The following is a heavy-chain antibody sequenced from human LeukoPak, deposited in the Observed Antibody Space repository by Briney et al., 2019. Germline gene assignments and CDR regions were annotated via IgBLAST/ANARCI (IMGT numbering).Heavy chain of an antibody. CDR2: IYGGGST. CDR3: ARVEWRFRGFDY. D-gene: IGHD3-3*01. J-gene: IGHJ4*02. V-gene: IGHV3-66*01. CDR1: GFTVSNNY. Sequence: GGSLTLSCAASGFTVSNNYMSWVRQAPGKGLEWVSIIYGGGSTYYADSLKGRFTISRDNSKNTLYLQMNSLRAEDTAVYYCARVEWRFRGFDYWGQGTLVTVPS.